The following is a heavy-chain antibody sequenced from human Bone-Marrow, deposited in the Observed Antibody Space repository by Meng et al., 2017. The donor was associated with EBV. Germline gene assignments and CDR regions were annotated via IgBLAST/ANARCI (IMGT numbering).Heavy chain of an antibody. CDR2: ISGGGSSI. Sequence: VVESGGGLFKPGGSLRLSVAVSGFTFNEYYMTWIRQAPGKGLEWVSNISGGGSSINYADSVRGRFTISRDNSKNSLYLQMNSLRAEDTAVYYCSRDFAGSDDYWGRGTLVTVSS. V-gene: IGHV3-11*01. CDR1: GFTFNEYY. CDR3: SRDFAGSDDY. J-gene: IGHJ4*02. D-gene: IGHD1-14*01.